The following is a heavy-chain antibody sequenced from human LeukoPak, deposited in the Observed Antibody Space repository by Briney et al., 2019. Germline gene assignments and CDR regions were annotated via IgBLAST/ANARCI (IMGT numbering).Heavy chain of an antibody. CDR3: AATYYYDSSGYVGDY. J-gene: IGHJ4*02. V-gene: IGHV4-59*08. CDR2: IYYSGTT. D-gene: IGHD3-22*01. Sequence: SETLSLTCTVSGGSISSYYWSWIRQTPGRGLEWIGYIYYSGTTNYNPSLKSRVTISVDTSKNQFSLKLSSVTAADTAVYYCAATYYYDSSGYVGDYWGQGTLVTVSS. CDR1: GGSISSYY.